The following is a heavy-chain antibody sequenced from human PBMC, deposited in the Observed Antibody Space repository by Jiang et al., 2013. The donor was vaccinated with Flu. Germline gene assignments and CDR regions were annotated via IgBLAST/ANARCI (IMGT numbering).Heavy chain of an antibody. V-gene: IGHV1-69*01. CDR3: ARDRGNDSGYDYLPVDY. J-gene: IGHJ4*02. CDR2: VVPKVGTA. D-gene: IGHD5-12*01. Sequence: QLVESGAEVKKPGSSVKVSCKASGGTLSGYIISWVRQAPGQGLEWMGGVVPKVGTAIYAQKFQGRVTITADESATTAYMELSSLRFEDTAVYYCARDRGNDSGYDYLPVDYWGQGTQVTVSS. CDR1: GGTLSGYI.